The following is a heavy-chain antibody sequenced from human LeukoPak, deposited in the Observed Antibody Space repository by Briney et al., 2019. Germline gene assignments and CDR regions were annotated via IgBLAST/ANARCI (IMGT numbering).Heavy chain of an antibody. V-gene: IGHV3-53*01. J-gene: IGHJ4*02. Sequence: GGSLRLSCAASGFTVSSNYMSWVRQAPGKGLEWVSVVYSGGSTYYADSVKGRFTISRDNSKNTLYLQMNSLRAEDTAVYYCARDLAAAAGALDYWGQGTLVTVSS. D-gene: IGHD6-13*01. CDR2: VYSGGST. CDR3: ARDLAAAAGALDY. CDR1: GFTVSSNY.